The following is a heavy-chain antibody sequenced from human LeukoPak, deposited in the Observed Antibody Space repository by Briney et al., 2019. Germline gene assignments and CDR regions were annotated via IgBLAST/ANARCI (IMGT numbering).Heavy chain of an antibody. Sequence: PSETLSLTCSVSGGSMSNYYWTWIRQPPGKGLEWIGYIFSRGNTNYNPSLKSRVTISVDTSKSQFSLKLNSVTAADTAGYYCARVGDTSSYYYFLDFWGQGTLVTVSS. CDR2: IFSRGNT. V-gene: IGHV4-4*09. CDR3: ARVGDTSSYYYFLDF. CDR1: GGSMSNYY. J-gene: IGHJ4*02. D-gene: IGHD3-22*01.